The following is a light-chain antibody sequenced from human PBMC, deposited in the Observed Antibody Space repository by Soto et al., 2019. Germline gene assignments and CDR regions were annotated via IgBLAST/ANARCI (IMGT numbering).Light chain of an antibody. CDR2: LGS. V-gene: IGKV2-28*01. J-gene: IGKJ2*01. Sequence: DIVVTQSPLSLPVTPGEPASISCRSSQSLLHSNGYNFLDWYLQKPGQSPQLLIYLGSNRASGVPDRFSGSGSGTDVTLKISRVEAEDVGVYYCMVALQTPYTFGQGTKLEI. CDR1: QSLLHSNGYNF. CDR3: MVALQTPYT.